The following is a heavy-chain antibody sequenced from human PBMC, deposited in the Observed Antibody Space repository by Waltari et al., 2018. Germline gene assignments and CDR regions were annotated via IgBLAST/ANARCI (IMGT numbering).Heavy chain of an antibody. J-gene: IGHJ3*01. CDR2: IGSGFNV. D-gene: IGHD2-21*01. CDR1: ASTLSGRH. CDR3: ASDRDWAFNV. V-gene: IGHV3-48*04. Sequence: EGQLVESGGGLVQPGGSLSLPCVASASTLSGRHLNWVSQSPGEGLEWLACIGSGFNVWYSDSVKGRFTISRDNAKNSLYLQMNSLRVEDMGIYYCASDRDWAFNVWGQGTMVTVSS.